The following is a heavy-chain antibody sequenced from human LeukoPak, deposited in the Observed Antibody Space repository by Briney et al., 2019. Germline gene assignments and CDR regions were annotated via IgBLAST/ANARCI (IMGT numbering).Heavy chain of an antibody. D-gene: IGHD6-19*01. CDR1: GFTFSNAW. Sequence: KPGGSLRLSCAASGFTFSNAWMTWVRQAPGKGLEWVGRIKSKTDGGTTDYAAPVKGRFTISRDNSKNTLYLQMNSLRAEDTAVYYCAKDEVFSSAWYFDYWGQGTLVTVSS. V-gene: IGHV3-15*01. J-gene: IGHJ4*02. CDR3: AKDEVFSSAWYFDY. CDR2: IKSKTDGGTT.